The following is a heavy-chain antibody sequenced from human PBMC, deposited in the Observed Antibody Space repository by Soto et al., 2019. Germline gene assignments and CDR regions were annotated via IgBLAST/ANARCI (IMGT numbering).Heavy chain of an antibody. Sequence: PSETLSLTCTVSGGSISSGGYYWSWIRQHPGKGLEWIGYIYYSGSTYYNPSLKSRVTISVDTSKNQFSLKLSSVTAADTAVYYCASSPCSSTRCRTYPYGMDVWGQGTTVTVSS. J-gene: IGHJ6*02. V-gene: IGHV4-31*03. CDR2: IYYSGST. D-gene: IGHD2-2*01. CDR1: GGSISSGGYY. CDR3: ASSPCSSTRCRTYPYGMDV.